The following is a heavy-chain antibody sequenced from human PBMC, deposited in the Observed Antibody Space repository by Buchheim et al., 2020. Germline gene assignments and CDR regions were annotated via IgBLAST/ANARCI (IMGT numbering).Heavy chain of an antibody. D-gene: IGHD5-18*01. J-gene: IGHJ6*02. CDR1: GFTFSSYG. V-gene: IGHV3-30*18. CDR3: AKDALEYSYGYGYYYYYGMDV. Sequence: QVQLVESGGGVVQPGRSLRLSCAASGFTFSSYGMHWVRQAPGKGLEWVAVISYDGSNKYYADSVKGRFTISRDNSKNTLYLQMNSLRAEDTAVYYCAKDALEYSYGYGYYYYYGMDVWGQGTT. CDR2: ISYDGSNK.